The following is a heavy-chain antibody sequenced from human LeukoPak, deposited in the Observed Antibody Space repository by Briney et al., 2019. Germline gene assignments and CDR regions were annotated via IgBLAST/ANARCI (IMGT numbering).Heavy chain of an antibody. CDR1: GGSFSGYY. CDR2: INHSGST. CDR3: ARLGVRGVIMDV. Sequence: SETLSLTCAVYGGSFSGYYWSWIRQPPGKGLEWIGEINHSGSTNYNPSLKSRVTISVDTSKNQFSLKLSSVTAADTAVYYCARLGVRGVIMDVWGQGTTVTVSS. D-gene: IGHD3-10*01. J-gene: IGHJ6*02. V-gene: IGHV4-34*01.